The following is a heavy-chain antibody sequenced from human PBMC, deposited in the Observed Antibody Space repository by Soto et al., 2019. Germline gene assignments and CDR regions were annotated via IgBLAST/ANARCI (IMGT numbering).Heavy chain of an antibody. CDR2: INHSGST. D-gene: IGHD3-10*01. Sequence: SETLSLTCAVYGGSFSGYYWSWIRQPPGKGLEWIGEINHSGSTNYNPSLKSRVTISVDTSKNQFSLKLSSVTAADTAVYYCAGTRYYYGSDYWGQGTLVTVSS. V-gene: IGHV4-34*01. CDR3: AGTRYYYGSDY. J-gene: IGHJ4*02. CDR1: GGSFSGYY.